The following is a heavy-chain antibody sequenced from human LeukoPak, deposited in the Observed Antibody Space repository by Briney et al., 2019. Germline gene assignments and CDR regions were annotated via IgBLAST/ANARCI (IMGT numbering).Heavy chain of an antibody. CDR3: ARDCHYANTTFGVVPLRCYYFDY. Sequence: SVKVSCKASGGTFSSYAISWVRQAPGQGLEWMGRIIPIFGTANYAQKFQGRVTITTDESTSTAYMELSSLRSEDTAVYYCARDCHYANTTFGVVPLRCYYFDYWGQGTLVTVSS. CDR2: IIPIFGTA. CDR1: GGTFSSYA. J-gene: IGHJ4*02. D-gene: IGHD3-3*01. V-gene: IGHV1-69*05.